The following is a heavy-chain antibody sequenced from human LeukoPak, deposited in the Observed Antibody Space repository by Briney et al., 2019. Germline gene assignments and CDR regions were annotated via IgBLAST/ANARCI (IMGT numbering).Heavy chain of an antibody. CDR3: AKDHYGDFFRGMDV. Sequence: GGSLRLSCAASGFTFSSYGMHWVRQAPGKGLEWVAVLSYDGSNEYYADSVKGRFTISRDNSKNTVYLRMNSVRAEDTAVYYCAKDHYGDFFRGMDVWGQGTTVTVSS. D-gene: IGHD4-17*01. J-gene: IGHJ6*02. CDR2: LSYDGSNE. CDR1: GFTFSSYG. V-gene: IGHV3-30*18.